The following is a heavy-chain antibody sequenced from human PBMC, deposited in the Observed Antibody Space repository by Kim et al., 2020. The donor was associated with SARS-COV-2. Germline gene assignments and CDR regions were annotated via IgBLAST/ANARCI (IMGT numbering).Heavy chain of an antibody. CDR2: INHSGST. J-gene: IGHJ5*02. Sequence: SETLSLTCAVYGGSFSGYYWSWIRQPPGKGLEWIGEINHSGSTNYNPSLKSRVTISVDTSKNQFSLKLSSVTAADTAVYYCANKASPRGFDPWGQGTLVTVSS. V-gene: IGHV4-34*01. CDR3: ANKASPRGFDP. CDR1: GGSFSGYY.